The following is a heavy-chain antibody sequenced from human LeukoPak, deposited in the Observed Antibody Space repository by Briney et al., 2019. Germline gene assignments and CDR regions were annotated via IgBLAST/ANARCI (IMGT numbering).Heavy chain of an antibody. CDR2: ISAYNGNT. D-gene: IGHD6-13*01. CDR1: GDTITSYN. CDR3: ARDRRDGAAAEDY. V-gene: IGHV1-18*01. J-gene: IGHJ4*02. Sequence: ATVNVSCTASGDTITSYNSSWLQQAPRQGHDWMRWISAYNGNTSYAQKLQSRVTMTTDTSTSTAYMELRSLRSDDTAVYYCARDRRDGAAAEDYWGQGTLVTVSS.